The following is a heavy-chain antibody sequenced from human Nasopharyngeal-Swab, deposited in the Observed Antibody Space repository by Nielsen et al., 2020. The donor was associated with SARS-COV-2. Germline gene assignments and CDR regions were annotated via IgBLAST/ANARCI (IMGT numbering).Heavy chain of an antibody. CDR3: ARGTADYSNPSLDY. D-gene: IGHD4-11*01. CDR2: INWNSGLK. CDR1: GFTFDDYA. Sequence: SLKISCAASGFTFDDYAMYWVRQRPGEGLEWVSGINWNSGLKGYADSVKGRFTISRDNARNSLYLLMNSLRSEDTALYYCARGTADYSNPSLDYWGQGTLVTVPS. J-gene: IGHJ4*02. V-gene: IGHV3-9*01.